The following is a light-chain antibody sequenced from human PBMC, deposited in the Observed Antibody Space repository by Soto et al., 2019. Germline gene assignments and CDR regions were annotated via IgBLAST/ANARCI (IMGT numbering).Light chain of an antibody. CDR3: QQYGSTPLT. CDR2: GAS. J-gene: IGKJ4*01. V-gene: IGKV3-20*01. Sequence: EIVLTQSPGTLSLSPGGRATLSCRASQSVSRNYVAWYQQKPGQSPRLLIYGASNRASGIPDRFSGSASGADFTLSLARLEPEEFAMYYCQQYGSTPLTFGGGTKVEIK. CDR1: QSVSRNY.